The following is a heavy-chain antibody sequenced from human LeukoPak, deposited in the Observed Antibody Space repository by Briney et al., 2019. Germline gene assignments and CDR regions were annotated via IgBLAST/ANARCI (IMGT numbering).Heavy chain of an antibody. CDR3: ARVRGNYYDSSGYYWSGYYFDY. V-gene: IGHV4-34*01. CDR1: GGSFSGYY. Sequence: KASETLSLTCAVYGGSFSGYYWSWIRQPPGKGLEWIGEINHSGSTNYNPSLKSRVTISVDTSKNQFSLKLSSVTAADTAVYYCARVRGNYYDSSGYYWSGYYFDYWGQGTLVTVSS. CDR2: INHSGST. J-gene: IGHJ4*02. D-gene: IGHD3-22*01.